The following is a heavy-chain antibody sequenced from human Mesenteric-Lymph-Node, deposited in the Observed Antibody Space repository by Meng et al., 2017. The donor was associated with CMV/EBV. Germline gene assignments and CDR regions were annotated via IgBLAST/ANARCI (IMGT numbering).Heavy chain of an antibody. CDR2: IYYSGST. CDR1: GGSISSSSYY. D-gene: IGHD1-7*01. V-gene: IGHV4-39*07. CDR3: ARERNYPMDV. Sequence: GSLRLSCTVSGGSISSSSYYWGWIRQPPGKGLEWIGSIYYSGSTYYNPSLKSRVTISVDTSKNQFSLKLSSVTAADTAVYYCARERNYPMDVWGQGTTVTVSS. J-gene: IGHJ6*02.